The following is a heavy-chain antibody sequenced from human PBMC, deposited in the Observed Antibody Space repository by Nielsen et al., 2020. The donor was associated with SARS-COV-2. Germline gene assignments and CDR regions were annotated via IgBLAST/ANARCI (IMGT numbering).Heavy chain of an antibody. J-gene: IGHJ4*02. V-gene: IGHV1-18*01. Sequence: ASVKVSCKASGGTFSSYAISWVRQAPGQGLEWMGYISTYNGNTKYAQKVQGRVTMTTDTSTSTAYMELTSLRSDDTAVYYCAREYSSSCCHFDYWGQGTLVTVSS. CDR3: AREYSSSCCHFDY. CDR1: GGTFSSYA. CDR2: ISTYNGNT. D-gene: IGHD6-13*01.